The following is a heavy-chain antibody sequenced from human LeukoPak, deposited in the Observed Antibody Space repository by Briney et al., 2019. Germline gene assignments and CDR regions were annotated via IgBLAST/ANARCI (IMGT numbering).Heavy chain of an antibody. CDR3: ARTYYSNYVHYFDY. V-gene: IGHV3-30-3*01. CDR1: GFTFSSYA. J-gene: IGHJ4*02. CDR2: ISYDGSNK. D-gene: IGHD4-11*01. Sequence: GGSLRLSCAASGFTFSSYAMHWVRQAPGKGLEWVAVISYDGSNKYYADSVKGRFTISRDNSKNTLYLQMNSLRAEDTAVYYCARTYYSNYVHYFDYWGQGTLVTVSS.